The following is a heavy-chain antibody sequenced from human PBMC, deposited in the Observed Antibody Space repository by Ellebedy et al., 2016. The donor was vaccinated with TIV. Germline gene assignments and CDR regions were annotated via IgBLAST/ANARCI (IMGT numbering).Heavy chain of an antibody. CDR3: ARRASYGDYAVQVNPWFDP. V-gene: IGHV3-7*01. CDR2: IRQEGDEI. J-gene: IGHJ5*02. CDR1: GFSFRNYW. Sequence: PGGSLRLSYAASGFSFRNYWMTWVRQAPGKGLEWVAKIRQEGDEIYYVESVKGRFTISRDNAKNSLFLQMNSLRVEDTAVYYCARRASYGDYAVQVNPWFDPWGQGTLVTVSS. D-gene: IGHD4-17*01.